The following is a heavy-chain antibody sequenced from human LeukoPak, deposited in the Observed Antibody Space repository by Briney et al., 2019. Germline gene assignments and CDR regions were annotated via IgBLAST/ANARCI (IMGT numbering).Heavy chain of an antibody. V-gene: IGHV4-34*01. D-gene: IGHD3-3*01. CDR2: INHSGST. J-gene: IGHJ5*02. CDR3: ARETPEVRFLEWLFPNWFDP. Sequence: SETLSLTCAVYGGSFSGYYWSWIRQPPGKGLEWIGEINHSGSTNYNPSLKSRVTISVDTSKNQFSLKLSSATAADTAVYYCARETPEVRFLEWLFPNWFDPWGQGTLVTVSS. CDR1: GGSFSGYY.